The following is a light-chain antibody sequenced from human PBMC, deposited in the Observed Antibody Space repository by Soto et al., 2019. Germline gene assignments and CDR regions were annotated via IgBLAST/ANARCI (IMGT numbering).Light chain of an antibody. V-gene: IGKV3-11*01. CDR1: QSVSSY. CDR2: DAS. CDR3: QQRSNWPPRT. J-gene: IGKJ5*01. Sequence: EIVLTQSPATRSLSPGERATLSCRASQSVSSYLAWYQQKPGQAPRLLIYDASNRATGIPARFSGSGSGTDFTLTISSLEPEDFAVYYCQQRSNWPPRTFGQGTRLEIK.